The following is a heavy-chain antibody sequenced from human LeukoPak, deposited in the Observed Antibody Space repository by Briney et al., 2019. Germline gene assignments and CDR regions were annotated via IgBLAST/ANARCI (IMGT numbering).Heavy chain of an antibody. Sequence: GGSLRLSCAASGFTFSSYAMTWVRQAPGKGLEWVSVISGSGDTTYYADSAKGRFTMSRDNSKNTLFLQMNSLRPEDTAIYYCAKGKYTGSWYYDSWGQGTLVSVSS. J-gene: IGHJ5*01. V-gene: IGHV3-23*01. CDR2: ISGSGDTT. CDR1: GFTFSSYA. D-gene: IGHD6-13*01. CDR3: AKGKYTGSWYYDS.